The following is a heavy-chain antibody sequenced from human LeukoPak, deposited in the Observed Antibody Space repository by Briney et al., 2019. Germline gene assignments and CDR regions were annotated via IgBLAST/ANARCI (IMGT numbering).Heavy chain of an antibody. D-gene: IGHD6-19*01. J-gene: IGHJ5*02. CDR3: ARDSSGWYNWFDP. V-gene: IGHV3-48*01. CDR2: ISSSSSTI. Sequence: GGSLTLSCAASGFTFSSYSMNWVRQAPGKGLEWVSYISSSSSTIYYADSVKGRFTISRDNAKNSLYLQMNSLRAEDTAVYYCARDSSGWYNWFDPWGQGTLVTVSS. CDR1: GFTFSSYS.